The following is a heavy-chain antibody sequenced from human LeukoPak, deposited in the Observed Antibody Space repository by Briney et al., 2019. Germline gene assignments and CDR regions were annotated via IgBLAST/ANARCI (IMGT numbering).Heavy chain of an antibody. J-gene: IGHJ3*02. Sequence: GGSLRLSCAASGFTFSDYYMSWIRQAPGKGLEWVSYISSSGSTIYYADSVRGRFTISRDNAKNSLYLQMNSLRAEDTAVYYCAREGHYYDSSGPTDAFDIWGQGTMVTVSS. D-gene: IGHD3-22*01. V-gene: IGHV3-11*01. CDR3: AREGHYYDSSGPTDAFDI. CDR1: GFTFSDYY. CDR2: ISSSGSTI.